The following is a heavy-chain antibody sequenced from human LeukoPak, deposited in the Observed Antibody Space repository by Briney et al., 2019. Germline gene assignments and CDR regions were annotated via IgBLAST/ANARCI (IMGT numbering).Heavy chain of an antibody. CDR3: ARGPWAWFDP. CDR1: GGSISSGGYY. Sequence: PSQTLSLTCTVSGGSISSGGYYWSWVRQHPEKGLEWIGYIYYSGTAYYNPSLKSRVTMSVDTSKNQFSLKLRSVTAADTAVYYCARGPWAWFDPWGQGTLVTVSS. V-gene: IGHV4-31*03. D-gene: IGHD7-27*01. CDR2: IYYSGTA. J-gene: IGHJ5*02.